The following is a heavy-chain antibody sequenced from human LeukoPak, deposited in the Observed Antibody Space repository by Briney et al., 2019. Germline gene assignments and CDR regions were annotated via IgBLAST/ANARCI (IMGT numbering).Heavy chain of an antibody. D-gene: IGHD3-3*01. CDR3: ARGDDYDFWSGYFS. J-gene: IGHJ4*02. CDR1: GYTFTGYY. V-gene: IGHV1-2*02. CDR2: INPNSGGT. Sequence: ASVKVSCKASGYTFTGYYMHWVRQAPGQGLGWMGWINPNSGGTNYAQKFQGRVTMTRDTSISTAYMELSRLRSDDTAVYYCARGDDYDFWSGYFSWGQGTLVTVSS.